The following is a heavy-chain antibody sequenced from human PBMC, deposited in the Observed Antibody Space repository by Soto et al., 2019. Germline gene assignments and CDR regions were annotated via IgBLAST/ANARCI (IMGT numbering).Heavy chain of an antibody. CDR3: AREVTVASYSFDF. CDR1: GGTFSSYA. J-gene: IGHJ4*02. V-gene: IGHV1-69*01. Sequence: QVQLVQSGAEVKKPGSSVKGSCKASGGTFSSYAISWVRQAPGQGLEWMGGIIPIFGTANYAQKFQGRVTITADDSTSTAYMELRSLRPDDTAVYYCAREVTVASYSFDFWGQGTLVTVSS. CDR2: IIPIFGTA. D-gene: IGHD5-12*01.